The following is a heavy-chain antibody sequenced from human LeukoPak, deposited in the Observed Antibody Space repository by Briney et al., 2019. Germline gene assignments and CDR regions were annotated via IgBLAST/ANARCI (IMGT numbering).Heavy chain of an antibody. CDR3: ARDLRYAIYMDV. J-gene: IGHJ6*03. D-gene: IGHD2-2*01. CDR2: IYMSGST. V-gene: IGHV4-61*02. Sequence: PSETLSLTCSVSGGSIRSGTDYWSWVRQPAGKGLEWIGRIYMSGSTDYNPSFKSRVTMSVDTSKNQLSLKLRSVTAADTAVYYCARDLRYAIYMDVWGKGTTVTVSS. CDR1: GGSIRSGTDY.